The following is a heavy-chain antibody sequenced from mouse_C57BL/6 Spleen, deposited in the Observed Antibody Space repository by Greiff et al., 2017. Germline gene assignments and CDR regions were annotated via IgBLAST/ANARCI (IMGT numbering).Heavy chain of an antibody. V-gene: IGHV1-64*01. CDR1: GYTFTSYW. D-gene: IGHD2-5*01. CDR2: IHPNSGST. CDR3: ARSYYSNYAGY. J-gene: IGHJ2*01. Sequence: QVQLQQSGTELVKPGASVKLSCKASGYTFTSYWMHWVKQRPGQGLEWIGMIHPNSGSTNYNEKFKSKATLTVDKSSSTAYMQLSSLTSEDSAVYYWARSYYSNYAGYWGQGTTRTVSS.